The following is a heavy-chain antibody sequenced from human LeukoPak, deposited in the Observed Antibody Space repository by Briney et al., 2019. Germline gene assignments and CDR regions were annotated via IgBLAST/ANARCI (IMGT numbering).Heavy chain of an antibody. CDR3: ATFTVAGSGGQEGWFDP. V-gene: IGHV4-34*01. CDR2: INHSGST. J-gene: IGHJ5*02. CDR1: GGSFSGNY. D-gene: IGHD6-19*01. Sequence: PSETLSLTCAVYGGSFSGNYCTWIRQPPGKGRVWLGEINHSGSTNYNPSLKSRVTISVDTSKNQFSLKLSSVTAADTAVYYCATFTVAGSGGQEGWFDPWGQGTLVTVSS.